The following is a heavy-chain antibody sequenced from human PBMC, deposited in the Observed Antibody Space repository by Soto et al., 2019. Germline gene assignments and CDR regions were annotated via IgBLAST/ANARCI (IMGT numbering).Heavy chain of an antibody. V-gene: IGHV4-31*03. CDR1: GGSISSGGYY. J-gene: IGHJ3*02. CDR3: ARGSPYYGSGSYAFDI. Sequence: SETLSLTCTVSGGSISSGGYYWSWIRQHPGKGLEWIGYTYYSGSTYYNPSLKSRVTISVDTSKNQFSLKLSSVTAADTAVYYCARGSPYYGSGSYAFDIWGQGTMVTVSS. CDR2: TYYSGST. D-gene: IGHD3-10*01.